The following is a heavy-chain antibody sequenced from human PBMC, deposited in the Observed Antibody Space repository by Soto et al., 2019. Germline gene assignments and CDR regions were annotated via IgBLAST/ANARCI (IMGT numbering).Heavy chain of an antibody. J-gene: IGHJ4*02. CDR2: IYWDDDK. V-gene: IGHV2-5*02. CDR3: AHRVLRTVFGLVTTTAIYFDF. D-gene: IGHD3-3*01. CDR1: GFSLTTSGVG. Sequence: QITLNESGPTQVKPRQTLTLTCTFSGFSLTTSGVGVRWIRQSPGKAPECHALIYWDDDKRYSPSLKSRLTITKDTSKNQVVLTMADLDPADTATYYCAHRVLRTVFGLVTTTAIYFDFWGQGTPVAVSS.